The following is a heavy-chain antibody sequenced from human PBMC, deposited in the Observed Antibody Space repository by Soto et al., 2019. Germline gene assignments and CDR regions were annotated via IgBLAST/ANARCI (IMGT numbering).Heavy chain of an antibody. CDR3: ATGRHYYDSSGYYYRPYYGMDV. V-gene: IGHV1-2*04. D-gene: IGHD3-22*01. CDR2: INPNSGGT. J-gene: IGHJ6*01. CDR1: GYTFTGYY. Sequence: ASVEVSCKASGYTFTGYYMHWVRQAPGQGLEWMGWINPNSGGTNYAQKFQGWVTMTRDTSISTAYMELSRLRSDDTAVYYCATGRHYYDSSGYYYRPYYGMDVLGQGTTVIVSS.